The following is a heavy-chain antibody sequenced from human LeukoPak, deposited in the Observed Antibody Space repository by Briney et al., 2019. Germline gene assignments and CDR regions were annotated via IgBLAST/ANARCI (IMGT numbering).Heavy chain of an antibody. CDR3: VRGGWLQNGGNGPDY. CDR1: GGSISSSSFY. V-gene: IGHV4-39*01. Sequence: PSETLSLTCTVSGGSISSSSFYWGWIRQSPGKEPEWIGSIFYSGSTHYNPSLKSRVTISVDTALNQFSLRLSSVTAADTAVYYCVRGGWLQNGGNGPDYWGQGALVTVSS. J-gene: IGHJ4*02. D-gene: IGHD4-23*01. CDR2: IFYSGST.